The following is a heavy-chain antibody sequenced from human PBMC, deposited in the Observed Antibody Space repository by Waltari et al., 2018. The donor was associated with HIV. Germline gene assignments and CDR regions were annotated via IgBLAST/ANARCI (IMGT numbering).Heavy chain of an antibody. D-gene: IGHD6-13*01. CDR3: VKEHQYSHSWYSYYGMDV. CDR1: GFTFSNYG. Sequence: EVQVLESGGALVQPGGSLRLSCAASGFTFSNYGMSWVRQAPGKGLEGVSTISGSGGSTYYAGSVKGRFTVSRDNSKNTLYLQMNSLRAEDTAVYFCVKEHQYSHSWYSYYGMDVWGQGTTVTVSS. V-gene: IGHV3-23*01. CDR2: ISGSGGST. J-gene: IGHJ6*02.